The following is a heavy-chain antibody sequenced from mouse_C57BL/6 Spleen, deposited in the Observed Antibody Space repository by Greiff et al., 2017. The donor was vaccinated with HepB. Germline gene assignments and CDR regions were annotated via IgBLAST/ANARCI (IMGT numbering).Heavy chain of an antibody. J-gene: IGHJ1*03. CDR3: ARHTIYYDYDGYFDV. CDR1: GFTFSDYY. CDR2: ISNGGGST. V-gene: IGHV5-12*01. D-gene: IGHD2-4*01. Sequence: EVQRVESGGGLVQPGGSLKLSCAASGFTFSDYYMYWVRQTPEKRLEWVAYISNGGGSTYYPDTVKGRFTISRDNAKNTLYLQMSRLKSEDTAMYYCARHTIYYDYDGYFDVWGTGTTVTVSS.